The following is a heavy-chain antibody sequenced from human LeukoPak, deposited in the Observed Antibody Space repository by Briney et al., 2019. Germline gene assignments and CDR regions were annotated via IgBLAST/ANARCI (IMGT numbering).Heavy chain of an antibody. CDR1: GFTFSNYA. Sequence: GGSLRLSCAASGFTFSNYAMSWIRQAPGKGLEWVSGITGSGGTTYYADSVKGRFTISRDNSNNTLYLQMNSLRAEDTAVYYCAKVAILSQGSNGYFDYWGQGTLVTVSS. CDR3: AKVAILSQGSNGYFDY. V-gene: IGHV3-23*01. D-gene: IGHD2-8*01. CDR2: ITGSGGTT. J-gene: IGHJ4*02.